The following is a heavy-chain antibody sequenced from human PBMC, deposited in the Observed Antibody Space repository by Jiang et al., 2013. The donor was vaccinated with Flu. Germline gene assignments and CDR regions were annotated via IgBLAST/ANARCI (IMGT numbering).Heavy chain of an antibody. J-gene: IGHJ6*02. V-gene: IGHV7-4-1*02. CDR2: INTGTGDP. CDR3: AREGYYFDTTGSPRSHGLDV. CDR1: AYSFSNYA. D-gene: IGHD3-9*01. Sequence: QSGSELKKPGDSVKVSCKASAYSFSNYALTWVRQAPGQGLEWMGWINTGTGDPTYAQAFTGRFVFSSDTSVSTAYLHISGLKPDDTAVYYCAREGYYFDTTGSPRSHGLDVWGQGTAVT.